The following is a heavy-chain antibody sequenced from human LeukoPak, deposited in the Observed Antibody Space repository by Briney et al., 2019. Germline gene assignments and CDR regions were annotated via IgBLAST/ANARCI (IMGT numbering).Heavy chain of an antibody. Sequence: SETLSLTCTVSGGSISSSSYYWGWIRQPPGKGLEWIGSIYYSGSTYYNPSLKSRVTISVDTSKNQFSLKLSSVTAADTAVYYCARAYRIVGATNYFDYWGQGTLVTVSS. CDR1: GGSISSSSYY. V-gene: IGHV4-39*07. J-gene: IGHJ4*02. CDR3: ARAYRIVGATNYFDY. D-gene: IGHD1-26*01. CDR2: IYYSGST.